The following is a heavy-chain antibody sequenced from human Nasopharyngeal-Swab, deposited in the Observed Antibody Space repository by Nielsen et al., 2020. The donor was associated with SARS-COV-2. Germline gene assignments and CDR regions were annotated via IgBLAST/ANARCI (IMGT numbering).Heavy chain of an antibody. Sequence: GESLKISCAASGFTFSSYEMNWVRQAPGKGLEWVSYISSSGSTIYYADSVKGRFTISRHNSKNTLYLQMNSLRAEDTAVYYCARVYYDAFDIWGQGTMVTVSS. CDR1: GFTFSSYE. V-gene: IGHV3-48*03. CDR3: ARVYYDAFDI. D-gene: IGHD2-8*01. CDR2: ISSSGSTI. J-gene: IGHJ3*02.